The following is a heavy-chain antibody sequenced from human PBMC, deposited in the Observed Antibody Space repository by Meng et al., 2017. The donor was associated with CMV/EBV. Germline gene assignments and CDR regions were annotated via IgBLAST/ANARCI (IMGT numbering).Heavy chain of an antibody. D-gene: IGHD3-10*01. CDR2: INPSGGST. CDR3: AKEYYYGSGSDAIYYYGMDV. J-gene: IGHJ6*02. CDR1: GYTFTSYY. V-gene: IGHV1-46*01. Sequence: ASVKVSCKASGYTFTSYYMHWVRQAPGQGLEWMGIINPSGGSTSYAQKFQGRVTMTRDTSTSTVYMELSSLRSEDTAVYYCAKEYYYGSGSDAIYYYGMDVWGQGTTVTVSS.